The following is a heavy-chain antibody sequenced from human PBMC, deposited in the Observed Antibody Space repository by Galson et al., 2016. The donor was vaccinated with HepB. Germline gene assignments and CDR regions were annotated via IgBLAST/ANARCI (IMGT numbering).Heavy chain of an antibody. CDR3: ARDGGVSADSFDY. Sequence: AISGDSVSSNSVAWNWIRQSPSRGLEWLGRTYYRSKWYNDYAVSVKSRITINPDTSKNQFSLQLNSVTPEDTAVYYCARDGGVSADSFDYWGQGTLVTVSS. CDR2: TYYRSKWYN. CDR1: GDSVSSNSVA. V-gene: IGHV6-1*01. D-gene: IGHD2-2*01. J-gene: IGHJ4*02.